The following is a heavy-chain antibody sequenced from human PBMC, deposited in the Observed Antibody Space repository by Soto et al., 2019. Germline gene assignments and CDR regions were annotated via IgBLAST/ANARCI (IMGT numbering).Heavy chain of an antibody. J-gene: IGHJ4*02. CDR2: IYHSGST. Sequence: QVQLQESGPGLVKPSGTLSLTCAVSGGSISSSNWWSWVRQPPGKGLEWIGEIYHSGSTNYNPSLKSRVTIAVDKPKNQFSLKLSSGTAADRAVYYCARDGYGDGLDYWGQGTLVTVSS. V-gene: IGHV4-4*02. CDR3: ARDGYGDGLDY. CDR1: GGSISSSNW. D-gene: IGHD4-17*01.